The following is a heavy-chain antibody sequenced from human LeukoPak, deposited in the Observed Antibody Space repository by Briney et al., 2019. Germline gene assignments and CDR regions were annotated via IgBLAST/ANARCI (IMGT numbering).Heavy chain of an antibody. J-gene: IGHJ4*02. D-gene: IGHD6-19*01. CDR2: IYGGGST. Sequence: GGSLRLSCEASGFTFSSHWMHWVRQAPGKGLEWVSVIYGGGSTYYADSVKGRFTISRDTPKNTLYLQMNSLRVEDTAVYYCASWPVGWYGEDSWGQGTLVTVSS. V-gene: IGHV3-53*01. CDR3: ASWPVGWYGEDS. CDR1: GFTFSSHW.